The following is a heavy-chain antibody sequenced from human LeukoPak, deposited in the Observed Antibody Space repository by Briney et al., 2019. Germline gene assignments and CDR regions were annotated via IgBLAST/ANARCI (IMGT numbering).Heavy chain of an antibody. V-gene: IGHV6-1*01. D-gene: IGHD2-2*01. CDR1: GDSLFTNGVA. CDR3: ARGKYTSFDN. J-gene: IGHJ4*02. CDR2: TYYRSKWSF. Sequence: SQTLSLTCDISGDSLFTNGVAWNWTRQSPSRGVEGLGRTYYRSKWSFEYAVSVKSRITINADTSKNQFSLQLSSVTPEDTAVYYCARGKYTSFDNWGQGTLVTVSS.